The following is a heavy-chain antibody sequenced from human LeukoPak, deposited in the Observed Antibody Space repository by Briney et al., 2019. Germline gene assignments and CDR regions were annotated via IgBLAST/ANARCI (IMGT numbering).Heavy chain of an antibody. CDR3: ARIKSSGWYKY. V-gene: IGHV3-7*01. J-gene: IGHJ4*02. CDR2: IKQDGSEK. CDR1: GFTFSSYW. Sequence: PGGSLRLSCAASGFTFSSYWMSWVRQAPGKGLEGVANIKQDGSEKYYVDSVKGRFTISRDNAKNSLYLQMNSLRAEDTAVYYCARIKSSGWYKYWGQGTLVTVSS. D-gene: IGHD6-19*01.